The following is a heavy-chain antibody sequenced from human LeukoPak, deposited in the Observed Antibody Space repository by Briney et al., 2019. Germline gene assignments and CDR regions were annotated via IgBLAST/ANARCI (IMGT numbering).Heavy chain of an antibody. CDR1: GYSFTSYW. CDR3: AKGSSYCSGGSCYSEAFDI. V-gene: IGHV5-51*01. CDR2: IYPGDSDT. D-gene: IGHD2-15*01. Sequence: GESLKISCKGSGYSFTSYWIGWVRQMPGKGLEWMGIIYPGDSDTRYSPSFQGQVTISADKSISTAYPQWSSLKASDTAMYYCAKGSSYCSGGSCYSEAFDIWGQGTMVTVSS. J-gene: IGHJ3*02.